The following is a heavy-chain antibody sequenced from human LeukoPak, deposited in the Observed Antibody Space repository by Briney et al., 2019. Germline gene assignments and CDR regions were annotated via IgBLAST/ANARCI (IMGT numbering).Heavy chain of an antibody. V-gene: IGHV4-59*01. CDR3: ARVNYDRTAAFDI. J-gene: IGHJ3*02. Sequence: SETLSLTCTVSGGSISSYYWRSIRQPPGKGLEWIGYLYYRGGTNYNPSLKSRVTISVDTSKNQFSLKLSSVTAADTAVYYCARVNYDRTAAFDIWGQGTMVTVSS. CDR2: LYYRGGT. CDR1: GGSISSYY. D-gene: IGHD3-22*01.